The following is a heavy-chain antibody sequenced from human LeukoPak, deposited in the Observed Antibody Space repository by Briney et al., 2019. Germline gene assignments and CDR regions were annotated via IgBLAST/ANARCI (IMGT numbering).Heavy chain of an antibody. CDR2: FDPEDGET. Sequence: ASVKVSCKVSGYTLTELSMHWVRQAPGKGLEGMGGFDPEDGETFYAQKFQGRVTMTEDTSTDTAYMELSSLRSEDTAVYYCATDYYYDSSGSYYTVDYWGQGTLVTVSS. CDR1: GYTLTELS. V-gene: IGHV1-24*01. D-gene: IGHD3-22*01. J-gene: IGHJ4*02. CDR3: ATDYYYDSSGSYYTVDY.